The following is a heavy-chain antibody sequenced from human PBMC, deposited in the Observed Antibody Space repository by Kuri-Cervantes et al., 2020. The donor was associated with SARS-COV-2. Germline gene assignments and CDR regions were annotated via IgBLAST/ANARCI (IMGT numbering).Heavy chain of an antibody. CDR3: ARDGGGYYDSSGYYGQLGFDY. Sequence: GGSLRLSCSASGFTFSDYYMSWIRQAPGKGLEWVSYISSSSSYTNYADSVKGRFTISRDNAKNSLYLQMNSLRDEDTAVYYCARDGGGYYDSSGYYGQLGFDYWGQGTLVTVSS. CDR1: GFTFSDYY. CDR2: ISSSSSYT. J-gene: IGHJ4*02. D-gene: IGHD3-22*01. V-gene: IGHV3-11*06.